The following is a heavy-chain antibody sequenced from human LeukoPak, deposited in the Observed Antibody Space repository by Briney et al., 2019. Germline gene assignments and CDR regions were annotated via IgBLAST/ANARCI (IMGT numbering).Heavy chain of an antibody. CDR2: ISYDGSNK. CDR1: GFTFGSYA. V-gene: IGHV3-30-3*01. Sequence: PGGSLRLSCAASGFTFGSYAMHWVRQAPGKGLEWVAVISYDGSNKYYADSVKGRFTISRDNSKNTLYLQMNSLRAEDTAVYYCARIGSSWYQGVGDYWGQGTLVTVSS. CDR3: ARIGSSWYQGVGDY. J-gene: IGHJ4*02. D-gene: IGHD6-13*01.